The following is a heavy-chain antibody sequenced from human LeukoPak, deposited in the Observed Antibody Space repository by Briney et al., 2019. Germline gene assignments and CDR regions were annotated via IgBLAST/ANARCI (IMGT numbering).Heavy chain of an antibody. J-gene: IGHJ3*02. CDR3: ARDGILGDAFDI. D-gene: IGHD1-1*01. V-gene: IGHV1-3*03. CDR1: GDTFSSYA. CDR2: INAGNGNT. Sequence: ASVKVSCKASGDTFSSYAISWVRQAPGQRLEWMGWINAGNGNTKYSQEFQGRVTITRDTSASTAYMELSSLRSEDMAVYYCARDGILGDAFDIWGQGTMVTVSS.